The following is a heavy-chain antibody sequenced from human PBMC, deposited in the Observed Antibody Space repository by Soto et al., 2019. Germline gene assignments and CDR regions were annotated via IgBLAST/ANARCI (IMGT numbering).Heavy chain of an antibody. CDR2: VYHTGNT. Sequence: PSETLSLTGAVSGGSITSGGYSWSWIRQPPGKGLEWIGYVYHTGNTYYNPSLETRVTISADRSKNQFSLDLTSVTAADTAVYYCARFRGTAILDYWGQGTLVTVSS. CDR3: ARFRGTAILDY. D-gene: IGHD2-21*02. J-gene: IGHJ4*02. CDR1: GGSITSGGYS. V-gene: IGHV4-30-2*01.